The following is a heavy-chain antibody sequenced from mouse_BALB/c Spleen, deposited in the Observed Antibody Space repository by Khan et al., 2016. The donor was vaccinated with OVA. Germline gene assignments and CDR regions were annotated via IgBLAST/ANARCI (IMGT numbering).Heavy chain of an antibody. Sequence: MQLEESGPSLVKPSQTLSLTCSVTGDSITSGYWSWIRKFPGNKLEYMGYMIYTGYTDYNPSLNSRLAITRHTSTNQYYLQLNSVTTEDTATYYCARSTYRYAFAYWGQGTLVTVSA. CDR3: ARSTYRYAFAY. CDR1: GDSITSGY. D-gene: IGHD2-14*01. CDR2: MIYTGYT. V-gene: IGHV3-8*02. J-gene: IGHJ3*01.